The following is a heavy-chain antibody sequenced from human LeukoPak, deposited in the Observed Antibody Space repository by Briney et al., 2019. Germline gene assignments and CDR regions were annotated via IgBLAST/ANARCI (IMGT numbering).Heavy chain of an antibody. J-gene: IGHJ3*02. V-gene: IGHV4-59*08. D-gene: IGHD6-6*01. Sequence: PSETLSLTCTVSGGSISSYYWSWIRQPPGKGLEWIGYIYYSGSTNYNPSLKSRVTISVDTSKNQFSLKLSSVTAADTAVYYCARLEDSSDAFDIWGQGTMVTVSS. CDR2: IYYSGST. CDR1: GGSISSYY. CDR3: ARLEDSSDAFDI.